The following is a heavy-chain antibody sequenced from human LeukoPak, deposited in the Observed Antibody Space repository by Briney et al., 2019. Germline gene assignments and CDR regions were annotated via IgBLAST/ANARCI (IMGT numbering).Heavy chain of an antibody. V-gene: IGHV1-69*06. CDR3: ARDPPYDSSGDDAFDI. Sequence: GSSVKVSCKASGGTFSSYAISWVRQAPGQGLEWMGGIIPIFGTANYAQKFQGRVTITADKSTSTAYMELSSLRSEDTAVYYCARDPPYDSSGDDAFDIWGQGTMVTVSS. CDR2: IIPIFGTA. CDR1: GGTFSSYA. J-gene: IGHJ3*02. D-gene: IGHD3-22*01.